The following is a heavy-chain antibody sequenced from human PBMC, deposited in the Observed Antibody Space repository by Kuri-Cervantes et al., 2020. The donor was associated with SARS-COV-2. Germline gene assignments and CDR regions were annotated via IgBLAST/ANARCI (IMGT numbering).Heavy chain of an antibody. Sequence: SETLSLTCIVSGVAIDSNSYYWVWIRQAPGKGLEWIGGIYYSGSTYHNPSLKRRVTMSADTSKNQFSLKLNSVTAADTAVYYCARHPVDTAMVTDFDYWGQGTLVTVSS. J-gene: IGHJ4*02. CDR3: ARHPVDTAMVTDFDY. V-gene: IGHV4-39*01. D-gene: IGHD5-18*01. CDR1: GVAIDSNSYY. CDR2: IYYSGST.